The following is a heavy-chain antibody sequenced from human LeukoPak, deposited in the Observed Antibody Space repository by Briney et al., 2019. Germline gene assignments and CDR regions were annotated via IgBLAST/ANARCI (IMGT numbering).Heavy chain of an antibody. Sequence: VASVKVSCKASGYTFTGYYMHWVRQAPGQGLEWMGWINPNSGGTNYAQKFQGRVTMTRDTSISTAYMELSRLRSDDTAVYYCARGPLYSGYDYVYYYYMDVWGKGTTVTISS. CDR1: GYTFTGYY. CDR2: INPNSGGT. V-gene: IGHV1-2*02. J-gene: IGHJ6*03. D-gene: IGHD5-12*01. CDR3: ARGPLYSGYDYVYYYYMDV.